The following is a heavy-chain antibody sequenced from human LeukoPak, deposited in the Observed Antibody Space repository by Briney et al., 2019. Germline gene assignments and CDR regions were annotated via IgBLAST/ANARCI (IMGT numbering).Heavy chain of an antibody. V-gene: IGHV1-69*06. CDR1: GGTISSYA. J-gene: IGHJ3*02. CDR3: ARDGSGDAFDI. CDR2: IIPIFGTA. Sequence: GSSVKVSCKASGGTISSYAISWVGQARGQGLEWMGGIIPIFGTANYAQKFQGRVTITADKSTSTAYMELSSLRSEDTAVYYCARDGSGDAFDIWGQGTMVTVSS. D-gene: IGHD3-10*01.